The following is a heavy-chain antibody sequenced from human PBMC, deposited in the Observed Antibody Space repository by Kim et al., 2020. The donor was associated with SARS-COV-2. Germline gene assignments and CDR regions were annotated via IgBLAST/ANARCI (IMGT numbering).Heavy chain of an antibody. Sequence: GGSLRLSCAASGFTFSSYWMHWVRQAPGKGLVWVSRINSDGSSTSYADSVKGRFTISRDNAKNTLYLQMNSLRAEDTAVYYCARASLRDGYNFWRYYYYGMDVWGQGTTVTVSS. CDR3: ARASLRDGYNFWRYYYYGMDV. V-gene: IGHV3-74*01. J-gene: IGHJ6*02. CDR2: INSDGSST. D-gene: IGHD3-3*01. CDR1: GFTFSSYW.